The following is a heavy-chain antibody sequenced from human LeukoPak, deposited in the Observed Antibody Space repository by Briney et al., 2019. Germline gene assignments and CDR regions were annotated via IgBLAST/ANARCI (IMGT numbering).Heavy chain of an antibody. Sequence: GGSLRLSCEASGFTFRHSWLSWIRQTPGKGLEWVANIHPDSSDKFYVDSMEGRLTISRDNTKNSLYLQIDNARLDDTGLYYCTRLPRETAGDYWGQGVPVIVSS. CDR2: IHPDSSDK. J-gene: IGHJ4*02. D-gene: IGHD1-14*01. CDR3: TRLPRETAGDY. CDR1: GFTFRHSW. V-gene: IGHV3-7*03.